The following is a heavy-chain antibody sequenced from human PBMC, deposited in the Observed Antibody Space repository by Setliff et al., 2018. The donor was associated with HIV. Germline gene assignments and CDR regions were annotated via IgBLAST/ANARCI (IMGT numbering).Heavy chain of an antibody. Sequence: ASVNVSCKASGYTFSTYGISWVRQAPGQGLEWMGWISAYNGNTNYAQKLQGRVTVTTDTSTSTAYMELRSLRSDDTAVYYCARDRGVYCISSSCYSPVDAFDIWGQGTMVTVSS. V-gene: IGHV1-18*01. D-gene: IGHD2-2*01. CDR3: ARDRGVYCISSSCYSPVDAFDI. J-gene: IGHJ3*02. CDR2: ISAYNGNT. CDR1: GYTFSTYG.